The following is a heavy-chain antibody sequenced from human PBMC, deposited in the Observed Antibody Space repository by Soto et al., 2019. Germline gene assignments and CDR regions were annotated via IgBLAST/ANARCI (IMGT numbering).Heavy chain of an antibody. CDR3: ARGSWDDVSGHYYMDV. D-gene: IGHD1-1*01. CDR1: GDSVSSNSAG. Sequence: PSQTLSLTCDISGDSVSSNSAGWNWIRQTPSRGLEWLGRTYYKSKWYYTYAASVKSRITVSPDTSKNQFSLQLTSVTPEDTAVYYCARGSWDDVSGHYYMDVWDTGTTVTVSS. CDR2: TYYKSKWYY. V-gene: IGHV6-1*01. J-gene: IGHJ6*03.